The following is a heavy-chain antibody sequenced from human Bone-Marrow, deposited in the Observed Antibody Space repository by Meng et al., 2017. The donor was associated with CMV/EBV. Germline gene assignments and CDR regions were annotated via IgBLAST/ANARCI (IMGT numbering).Heavy chain of an antibody. CDR2: INPSSGSA. CDR3: ARGILPNVRGEGPDY. D-gene: IGHD3-16*01. V-gene: IGHV1-46*01. CDR1: GYTFTKFF. Sequence: SGYTFTKFFIHWMRHAPGPGLEWMGIINPSSGSASHAQKFQGRVTMTRDTSTSTVYVELSSLRSEDTAVYYCARGILPNVRGEGPDYWGQGTLVTVSS. J-gene: IGHJ4*02.